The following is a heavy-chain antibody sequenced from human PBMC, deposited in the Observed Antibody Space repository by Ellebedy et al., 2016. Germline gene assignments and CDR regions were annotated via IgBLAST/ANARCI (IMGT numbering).Heavy chain of an antibody. CDR3: AIPGAGDCSGGSCYFY. D-gene: IGHD2-15*01. Sequence: ASVKVSCKASGYPFTNYGISWVRQAPGQGLEWMGWISPHNGNTNYAQKLQGRVTMTTDTSTSTAYMELTNLISDDTALYYCAIPGAGDCSGGSCYFYWGQGTLATVSS. CDR1: GYPFTNYG. J-gene: IGHJ4*02. V-gene: IGHV1-18*01. CDR2: ISPHNGNT.